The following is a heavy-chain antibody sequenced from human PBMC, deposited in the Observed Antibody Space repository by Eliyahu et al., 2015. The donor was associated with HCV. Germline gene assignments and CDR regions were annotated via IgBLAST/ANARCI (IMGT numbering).Heavy chain of an antibody. Sequence: QVQLVESGGGVVQPGXSLRLSCAASGFXFXXXGXPWVRQXPGKGLEWVAVISYDGSNKYYADSVKGRFTISRDNSKNTLYLQMNSLRAEDTAVYYCAKDREVHSSGYYYGVEVDYWGQGTLVTVSS. V-gene: IGHV3-30*18. J-gene: IGHJ4*02. CDR1: GFXFXXXG. CDR3: AKDREVHSSGYYYGVEVDY. CDR2: ISYDGSNK. D-gene: IGHD3-22*01.